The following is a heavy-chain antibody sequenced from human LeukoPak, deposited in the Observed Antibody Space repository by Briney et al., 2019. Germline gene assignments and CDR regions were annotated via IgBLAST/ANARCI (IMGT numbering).Heavy chain of an antibody. J-gene: IGHJ6*03. CDR2: ISGYNGNT. V-gene: IGHV1-18*01. CDR1: GYTFTTYN. D-gene: IGHD6-19*01. Sequence: ASVKVSCKASGYTFTTYNINWVRQAPGQGLEWMGWISGYNGNTNYAQKFQGRVTMTRDTSISTAYMELSRLRSDDTAAYYCALAVYYYYYMDVWGKGTTVTVSS. CDR3: ALAVYYYYYMDV.